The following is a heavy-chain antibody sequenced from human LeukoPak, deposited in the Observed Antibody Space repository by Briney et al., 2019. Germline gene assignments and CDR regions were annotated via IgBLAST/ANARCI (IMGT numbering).Heavy chain of an antibody. D-gene: IGHD6-6*01. CDR1: GYTFTGYY. V-gene: IGHV1-2*02. CDR2: INPNSGGT. J-gene: IGHJ4*02. Sequence: ASVKVSCKASGYTFTGYYMHWVRQAPGQGLEWMGWINPNSGGTNYAQKFQGRVTMTRDTSISTAYMELSRLRSDDTAVYYCARARVFGRASAEGYWGQGTLVTVSS. CDR3: ARARVFGRASAEGY.